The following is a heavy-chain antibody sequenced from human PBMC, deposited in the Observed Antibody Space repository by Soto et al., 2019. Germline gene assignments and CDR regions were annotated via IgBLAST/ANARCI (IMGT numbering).Heavy chain of an antibody. D-gene: IGHD1-1*01. V-gene: IGHV4-30-4*01. Sequence: SETLSLTCSVSGGSISSGYYYWSWIRQPPGKGLEWIGNIYYSGNAYYNPSLKSRVTISVDTSKNQFSLKLSSVTAADTAVYYCARETPLRQQPFDPWGQGTLVTVSS. J-gene: IGHJ5*02. CDR3: ARETPLRQQPFDP. CDR1: GGSISSGYYY. CDR2: IYYSGNA.